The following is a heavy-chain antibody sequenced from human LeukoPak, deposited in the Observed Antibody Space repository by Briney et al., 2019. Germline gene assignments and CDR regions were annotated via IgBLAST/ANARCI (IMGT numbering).Heavy chain of an antibody. CDR1: GFTFSIYR. CDR2: IKQDGSEK. Sequence: GGSLRLSCAASGFTFSIYRMSWVRQAPGKGLEWVAKIKQDGSEKDYVDSVKGRFAISRDNTRNSLYLQMSSLRDEDTAVYYCASDSRCTGITCPSPGADYWGQGTLVTVSS. D-gene: IGHD2-8*02. V-gene: IGHV3-7*01. J-gene: IGHJ4*02. CDR3: ASDSRCTGITCPSPGADY.